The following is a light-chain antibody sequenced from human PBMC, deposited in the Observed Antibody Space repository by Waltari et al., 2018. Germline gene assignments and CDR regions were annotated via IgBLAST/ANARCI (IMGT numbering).Light chain of an antibody. CDR2: EVS. J-gene: IGLJ1*01. V-gene: IGLV2-23*02. Sequence: QSALTQPASVSGSPGQSITTSCTGTSSDVGNFNPVSWYQQHPAKVPKLIIYEVSKRPSGVSNHFSGSKSGNTASLTISGLRAEDEADYYCCSYAGSRTYVFGTGTKVTVL. CDR3: CSYAGSRTYV. CDR1: SSDVGNFNP.